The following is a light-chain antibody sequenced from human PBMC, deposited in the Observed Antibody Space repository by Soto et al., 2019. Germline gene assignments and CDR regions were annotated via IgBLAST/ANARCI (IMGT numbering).Light chain of an antibody. J-gene: IGKJ1*01. CDR3: QQRSNWPLT. CDR1: QSVSSY. V-gene: IGKV3-11*01. CDR2: DAS. Sequence: EIVLKQSPATLSLYTGERATLSCRASQSVSSYLAWYQQKPGQAPRLLIYDASNRATGIPARFSGSGSGTDFTLTISSLEPEDFAVYYCQQRSNWPLTFGQGTKVDI.